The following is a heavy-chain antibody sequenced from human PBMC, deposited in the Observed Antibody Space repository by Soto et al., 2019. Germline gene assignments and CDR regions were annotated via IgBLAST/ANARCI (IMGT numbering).Heavy chain of an antibody. CDR2: ISGGGDTT. CDR3: AKLRDFVVLPAGILDY. CDR1: GFTFSSYG. J-gene: IGHJ4*02. V-gene: IGHV3-23*01. Sequence: EVQLLESGGGLVQPGGSLRLTCAASGFTFSSYGISWIRLSPGKGLEWVSVISGGGDTTYYTPSVKGRFTISRDDFRNTLYLQMNSLRAADTAISYCAKLRDFVVLPAGILDYWGPGTRVTVSS. D-gene: IGHD2-8*01.